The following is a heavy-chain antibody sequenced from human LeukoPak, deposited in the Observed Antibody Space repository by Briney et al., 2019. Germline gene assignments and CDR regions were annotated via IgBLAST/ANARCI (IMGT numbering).Heavy chain of an antibody. Sequence: GGSLRLSCAASGFTFSSYWMSWVRQAPGKGLEWVANIKQDGNEKDYVDSVRGRFTISRDNAKNSLYLQMNSLRAEDTAVYYCAELGITMIGGVWGKGTTVTISS. CDR3: AELGITMIGGV. J-gene: IGHJ6*04. D-gene: IGHD3-10*02. CDR1: GFTFSSYW. V-gene: IGHV3-7*01. CDR2: IKQDGNEK.